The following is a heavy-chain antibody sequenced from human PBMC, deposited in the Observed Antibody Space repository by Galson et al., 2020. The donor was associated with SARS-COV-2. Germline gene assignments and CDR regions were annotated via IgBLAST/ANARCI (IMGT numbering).Heavy chain of an antibody. Sequence: SETLSLTCAVYGGSFRGYYWSWIRQPPGKGLEWIGEINHSGSTNYNPSLKSRVTISVDTSKNQFSLKLSSVTAADTAVYYCARGRIAATGLAGYYYYGMDVWGQGTTVTVSS. CDR1: GGSFRGYY. CDR2: INHSGST. D-gene: IGHD6-13*01. J-gene: IGHJ6*02. V-gene: IGHV4-34*01. CDR3: ARGRIAATGLAGYYYYGMDV.